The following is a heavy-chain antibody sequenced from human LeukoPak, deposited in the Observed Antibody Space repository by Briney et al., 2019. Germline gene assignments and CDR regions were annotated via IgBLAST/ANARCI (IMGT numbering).Heavy chain of an antibody. D-gene: IGHD2-2*01. CDR3: ASRPFPASLVY. Sequence: SETLSLTCAVYGGSFSGYYWSWIRQPSGKGLEWIGEINHSGSTNYNPSLKSRVTISVDTSKNQFSLKLSSVTAADTAVYYCASRPFPASLVYWGQGTLVTVSS. CDR2: INHSGST. J-gene: IGHJ4*02. V-gene: IGHV4-34*01. CDR1: GGSFSGYY.